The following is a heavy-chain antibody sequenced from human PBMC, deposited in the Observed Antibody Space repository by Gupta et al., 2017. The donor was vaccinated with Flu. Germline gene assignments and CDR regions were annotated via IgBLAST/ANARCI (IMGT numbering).Heavy chain of an antibody. Sequence: EVQLLESGGGLVQPGGSLRLSCAASGFTFSNYAMTLVRQAPGKGLEWVSTITRSADSTYYADSVKGRFTISRDNSKNTLYLEMNSLRAEDTALYYCAKKYTTSSGAFFDYWGQGSLVTVSS. J-gene: IGHJ4*02. CDR1: GFTFSNYA. D-gene: IGHD6-6*01. CDR2: ITRSADST. V-gene: IGHV3-23*01. CDR3: AKKYTTSSGAFFDY.